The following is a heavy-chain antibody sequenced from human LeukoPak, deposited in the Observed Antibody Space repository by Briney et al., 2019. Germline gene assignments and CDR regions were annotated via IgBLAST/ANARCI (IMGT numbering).Heavy chain of an antibody. Sequence: GGSLRLSCAASGFTFSSYWMSWVRQAPGRGLEWVANIKQDGSEKYYVDSVKGRFTISRDNAKNSLYLQMNSLRAEDTAVYYCAREGEVLAYYYYYYGMDVWGQGTTVTVSS. J-gene: IGHJ6*02. CDR3: AREGEVLAYYYYYYGMDV. D-gene: IGHD3-3*02. CDR1: GFTFSSYW. V-gene: IGHV3-7*01. CDR2: IKQDGSEK.